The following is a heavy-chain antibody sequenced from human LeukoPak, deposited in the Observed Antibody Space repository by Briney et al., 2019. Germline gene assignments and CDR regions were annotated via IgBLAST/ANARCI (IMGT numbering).Heavy chain of an antibody. J-gene: IGHJ4*02. D-gene: IGHD3-10*01. CDR2: IYYSGST. Sequence: SETLSLTCTVSGGSISSGDYYWSWIRQPPGTGLEWIGYIYYSGSTYYNPSLKSRVTISVDTSKNQFSLKLSSVTAADTAVYYCASSMVRGVKSYFDYWGQGTLVTVSS. V-gene: IGHV4-30-4*01. CDR1: GGSISSGDYY. CDR3: ASSMVRGVKSYFDY.